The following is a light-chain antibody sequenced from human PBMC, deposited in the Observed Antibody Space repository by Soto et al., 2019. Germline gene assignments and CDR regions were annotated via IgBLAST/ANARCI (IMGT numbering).Light chain of an antibody. CDR2: DAS. V-gene: IGKV3D-20*01. J-gene: IGKJ5*01. CDR3: QQYGSSTPIT. Sequence: EIVLTQSPATLSLSPGERATLSCRGSKSVSSCLAWYQQKPGEAPRLLIYDASNRATGIPARFSGSGSGTDFNLTISRLEPEDFAEYYSQQYGSSTPITFGPGTRLE. CDR1: KSVSSC.